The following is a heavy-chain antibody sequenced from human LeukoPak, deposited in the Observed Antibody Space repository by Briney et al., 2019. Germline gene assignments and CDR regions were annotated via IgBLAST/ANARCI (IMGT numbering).Heavy chain of an antibody. J-gene: IGHJ4*02. CDR1: GFSFSDCG. CDR3: VRESLGGTPYRGNFYY. D-gene: IGHD1-14*01. V-gene: IGHV3-33*01. CDR2: IWKDGGDK. Sequence: GGSLRLSCAASGFSFSDCGMHWVRQAPDKGLEWVALIWKDGGDKYYSDSVKGRFTISRDNSKNTLDLQMNSLSAEDTAIYYCVRESLGGTPYRGNFYYWGQGTLGTGSS.